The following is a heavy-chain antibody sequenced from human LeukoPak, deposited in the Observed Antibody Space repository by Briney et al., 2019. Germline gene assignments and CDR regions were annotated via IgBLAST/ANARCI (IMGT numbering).Heavy chain of an antibody. V-gene: IGHV3-30*18. J-gene: IGHJ4*02. CDR2: ISYDGTNR. Sequence: GGSLRLSCAGSGFTFSSYGMHGVRQAPGKGLEWVAVISYDGTNRYYTDSVKGRFTISRDNSKNMLFLQMNSLRAEDTAVYYCAKDWLTLDYWGQGTLVTVSS. CDR3: AKDWLTLDY. CDR1: GFTFSSYG. D-gene: IGHD3-16*01.